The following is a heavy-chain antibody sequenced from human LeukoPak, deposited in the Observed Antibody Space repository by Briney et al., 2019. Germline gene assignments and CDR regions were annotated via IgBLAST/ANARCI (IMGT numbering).Heavy chain of an antibody. J-gene: IGHJ5*02. CDR2: ISSSGSTI. CDR1: GFTFSDYY. D-gene: IGHD2-2*01. V-gene: IGHV3-11*04. Sequence: PGGSLRLSCAASGFTFSDYYMSWIRQAPGKGLEWVSYISSSGSTIYYADSVKGRFTISRDNAKNPLYLQMNSLRAEDTAVYYCARIPYPDSFWFDPWGQGTLVTVSS. CDR3: ARIPYPDSFWFDP.